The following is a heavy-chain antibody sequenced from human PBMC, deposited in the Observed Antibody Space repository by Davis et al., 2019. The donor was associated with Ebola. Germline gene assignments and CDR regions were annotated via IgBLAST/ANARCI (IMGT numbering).Heavy chain of an antibody. CDR2: MNPDSGNT. V-gene: IGHV1-8*01. CDR1: GYIFTSND. Sequence: ASVKVSCKASGYIFTSNDINWVRQATGQGLEWMGWMNPDSGNTGYASKFQGRVTMTRNNSITTAYMELSSLSSEDTAVYYCTMAERYCSSTSCYGDYWGQGTLVTVSS. D-gene: IGHD2-2*01. CDR3: TMAERYCSSTSCYGDY. J-gene: IGHJ4*02.